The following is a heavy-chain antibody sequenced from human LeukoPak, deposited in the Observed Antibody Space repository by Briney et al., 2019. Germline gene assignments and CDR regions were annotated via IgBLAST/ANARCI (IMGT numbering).Heavy chain of an antibody. D-gene: IGHD1-7*01. J-gene: IGHJ4*02. V-gene: IGHV3-48*03. Sequence: GGSLRVSCAASGFIFDDYGMNWVRQAPGKGLEWVSYISSSGSTIYYADSVKGRFTISRDNAKNSLYLQMNSLRAEDTAVYYCAKVGNWKYGHHDYWGQGTLVTVSS. CDR2: ISSSGSTI. CDR1: GFIFDDYG. CDR3: AKVGNWKYGHHDY.